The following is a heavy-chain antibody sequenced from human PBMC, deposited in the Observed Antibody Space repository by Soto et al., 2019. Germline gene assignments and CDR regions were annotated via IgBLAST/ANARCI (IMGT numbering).Heavy chain of an antibody. V-gene: IGHV1-18*04. CDR1: GYTFTSYG. Sequence: QVQLVQSGAEVKKPGASVKVSCKASGYTFTSYGISWVRQAPGQGLEWMGWISAYNGNTNYAQKLQGRVTMTTDTSTSTAYMELRSLRSDDTAVYYCVRPYPYSSSPLRDYGMDVWGQGTTVTVSS. D-gene: IGHD6-6*01. CDR2: ISAYNGNT. J-gene: IGHJ6*02. CDR3: VRPYPYSSSPLRDYGMDV.